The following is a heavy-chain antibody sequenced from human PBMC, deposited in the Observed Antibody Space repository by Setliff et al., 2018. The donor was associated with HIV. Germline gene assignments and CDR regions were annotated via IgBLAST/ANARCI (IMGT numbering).Heavy chain of an antibody. CDR1: GFTFSNYA. Sequence: GESLKISCAASGFTFSNYAMSWVRQAPGEGLEWVSAILSTGERTFYADSVEGRLTISRDNSKNTVYLQMNSLRAEDTAEYYCAKELAASGLGYFDSWGRGILVTVSS. V-gene: IGHV3-23*01. J-gene: IGHJ4*02. CDR3: AKELAASGLGYFDS. D-gene: IGHD3-22*01. CDR2: ILSTGERT.